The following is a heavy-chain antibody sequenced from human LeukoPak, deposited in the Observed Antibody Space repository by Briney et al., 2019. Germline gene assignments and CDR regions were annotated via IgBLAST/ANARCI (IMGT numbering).Heavy chain of an antibody. D-gene: IGHD1-1*01. CDR2: SGST. V-gene: IGHV4-38-2*01. CDR3: ATDTTASFYYMDV. CDR1: GYSITSTYY. Sequence: PSETLSLTCAVSGYSITSTYYWGWIRQPPGKGLEWIGSGSTYYNPSLKSRVTISVDTSKNQFSLRLSSVTAADTAVYYCATDTTASFYYMDVWGKGTTVTVSS. J-gene: IGHJ6*03.